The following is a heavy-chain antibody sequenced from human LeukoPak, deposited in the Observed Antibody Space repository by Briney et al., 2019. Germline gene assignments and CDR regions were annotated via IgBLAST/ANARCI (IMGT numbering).Heavy chain of an antibody. Sequence: PSETLSLTCTVSSGSITSYYWNWLRQPAGKGLEWIGRIYSSGSTDYNPSLKSRVTMSVDTSKNQFSLNLSSVTAADSAVYYCARARGRLLLVDYWGQGTLVTVSS. CDR1: SGSITSYY. CDR2: IYSSGST. V-gene: IGHV4-4*07. CDR3: ARARGRLLLVDY. J-gene: IGHJ4*02. D-gene: IGHD2-15*01.